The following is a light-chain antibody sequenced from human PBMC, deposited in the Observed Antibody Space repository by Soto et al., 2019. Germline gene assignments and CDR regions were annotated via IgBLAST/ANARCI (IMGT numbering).Light chain of an antibody. CDR1: QRVSRY. Sequence: EIVLTQSPATLSLSPGERATLSCRASQRVSRYLAWYQQKPGQAPRLLIYDASNRATGIPARFSGSGSGTDFTLTISSLEPEDFAVYYCQQRSNWPPMYTFGQGTKLEIK. J-gene: IGKJ2*01. CDR2: DAS. CDR3: QQRSNWPPMYT. V-gene: IGKV3-11*01.